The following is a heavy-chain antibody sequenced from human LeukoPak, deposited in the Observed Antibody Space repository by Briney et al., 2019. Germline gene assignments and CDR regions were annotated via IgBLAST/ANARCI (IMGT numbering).Heavy chain of an antibody. D-gene: IGHD1-26*01. CDR1: GFTFSSYW. J-gene: IGHJ4*02. CDR3: ARVGATTWY. CDR2: INSDGSST. V-gene: IGHV3-74*01. Sequence: GGSLRLSCLASGFTFSSYWMHWVRQAPGKGLVWVSRINSDGSSTNYADSVKGRFTISRDNAKNTLYLQVNSLRAEDTAVYYCARVGATTWYWGQGTLVTVSS.